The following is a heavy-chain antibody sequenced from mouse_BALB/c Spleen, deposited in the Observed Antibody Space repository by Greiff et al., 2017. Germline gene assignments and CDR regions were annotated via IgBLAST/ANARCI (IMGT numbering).Heavy chain of an antibody. V-gene: IGHV5-6*01. D-gene: IGHD1-2*01. CDR2: ISSGGSYT. Sequence: EVQRVESGGGLVKPGGSLKLSCAASGFTFSSYAMSWVRQSPEKRLEWVAEISSGGSYTYYPDSVKGRFTISRDNAKNNLYLQMSSLKSEDTAMYYCARLGSLLRLRAMDYWGQGTSVTVSS. CDR3: ARLGSLLRLRAMDY. CDR1: GFTFSSYA. J-gene: IGHJ4*01.